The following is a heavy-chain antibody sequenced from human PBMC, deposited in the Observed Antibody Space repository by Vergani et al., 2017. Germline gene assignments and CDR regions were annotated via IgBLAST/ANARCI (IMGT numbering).Heavy chain of an antibody. Sequence: EVQLVESGGGLVQPGGSLRLSCAASGFTFSSYSMNWVRQAPGKGLEWVSYISSSSSTIYYADSVKGRFTISRDNAKNSLYLQMNSLRAEDTAVYYCARVVSPCRDSEGYWGQGTLVTVSS. CDR2: ISSSSSTI. D-gene: IGHD2-15*01. V-gene: IGHV3-48*04. CDR1: GFTFSSYS. J-gene: IGHJ4*02. CDR3: ARVVSPCRDSEGY.